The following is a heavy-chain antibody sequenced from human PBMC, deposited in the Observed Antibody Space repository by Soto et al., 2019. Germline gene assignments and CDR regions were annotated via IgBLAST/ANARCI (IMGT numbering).Heavy chain of an antibody. D-gene: IGHD3-9*01. Sequence: QVQLQQWGAGLLKPSETLSLTCAVYGGSFSGYYWSWIRQPPEKGLEWIGEINHVGSTNYNPSLKSRVTISVDMSKNHFSLQPSSVTAADTAVYYCPRGSQRYPGRDVWGQGTTVTVSS. CDR3: PRGSQRYPGRDV. CDR1: GGSFSGYY. V-gene: IGHV4-34*01. J-gene: IGHJ6*02. CDR2: INHVGST.